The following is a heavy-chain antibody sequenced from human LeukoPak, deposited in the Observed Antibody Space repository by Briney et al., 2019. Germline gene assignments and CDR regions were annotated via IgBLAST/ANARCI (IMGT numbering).Heavy chain of an antibody. CDR3: ARGTDTVTSPPDY. J-gene: IGHJ4*02. D-gene: IGHD4-11*01. CDR1: GGSVSSGSYY. Sequence: PSETLSLTCTVSGGSVSSGSYYWSWIRQPPGKGLEWIGYIYYSGGTNYNPSLKSRVTISVDTSKNQFSLKLSSVTAADTAVYYCARGTDTVTSPPDYWGQGTLVTVSS. V-gene: IGHV4-61*01. CDR2: IYYSGGT.